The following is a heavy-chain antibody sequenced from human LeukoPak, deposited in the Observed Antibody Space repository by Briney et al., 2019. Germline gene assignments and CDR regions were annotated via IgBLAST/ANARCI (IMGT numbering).Heavy chain of an antibody. V-gene: IGHV3-7*01. CDR1: GFTFNNYW. CDR2: INLDGSDK. D-gene: IGHD3-9*01. CDR3: ARDRLRYFDH. Sequence: GGSLRLSCAASGFTFNNYWMTWVRQAPGKGLEWVGNINLDGSDKYYGDSVKGRFTISRDNAKNTLYLQMNSLRAEDTAVYYCARDRLRYFDHWGQGTLVTVSS. J-gene: IGHJ4*02.